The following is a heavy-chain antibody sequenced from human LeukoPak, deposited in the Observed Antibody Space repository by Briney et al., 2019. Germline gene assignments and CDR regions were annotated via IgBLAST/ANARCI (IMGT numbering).Heavy chain of an antibody. CDR1: GFTFDDYA. CDR2: ISWNSGSI. D-gene: IGHD5-24*01. CDR3: ARGGYGYNYYFDY. J-gene: IGHJ4*02. V-gene: IGHV3-9*01. Sequence: PGRSLRLSCAASGFTFDDYAMHWVRQAPGKGLEWVSGISWNSGSIGYADSVKGRFTISRDNAKNSLYLQMNSLRAEDTAVYYCARGGYGYNYYFDYWGQGTLVTVSS.